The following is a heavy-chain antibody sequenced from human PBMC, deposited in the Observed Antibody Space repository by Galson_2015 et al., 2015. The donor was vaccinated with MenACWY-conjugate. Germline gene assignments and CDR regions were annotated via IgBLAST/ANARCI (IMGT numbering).Heavy chain of an antibody. J-gene: IGHJ6*03. CDR3: AKEGRDYVSYYYYYYYMDV. CDR2: ISYDGSNK. CDR1: GFTFSSYG. D-gene: IGHD3-16*01. Sequence: SLRLSCAASGFTFSSYGMHWVRQAPGKGLEWVAVISYDGSNKYYADSVKGRFTISRDNSKNTLYLQMNSLRAEDTAVYYCAKEGRDYVSYYYYYYYMDVWGKGTTVTVSS. V-gene: IGHV3-30*18.